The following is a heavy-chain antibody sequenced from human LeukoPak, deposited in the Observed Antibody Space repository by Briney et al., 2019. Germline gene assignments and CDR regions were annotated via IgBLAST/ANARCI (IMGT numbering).Heavy chain of an antibody. J-gene: IGHJ4*02. Sequence: ASVTVSCKASGYTFTIYDINWVRQATGQGLEWMGWMNPNSGNTGYAQKFQGRVTITRNTSTSTAYMELSSLRSEDTAVYYCARILTGSQERDYWGQGTLVTVSS. CDR1: GYTFTIYD. CDR2: MNPNSGNT. D-gene: IGHD3-9*01. CDR3: ARILTGSQERDY. V-gene: IGHV1-8*03.